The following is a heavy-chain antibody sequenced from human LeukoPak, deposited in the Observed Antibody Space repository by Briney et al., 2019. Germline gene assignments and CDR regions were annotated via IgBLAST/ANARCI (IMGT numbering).Heavy chain of an antibody. Sequence: SETLSLTCTVSGGSISSYYWSWIRQPPGKELEWIGYIYYSGSTSYNPSLKSRVTISVDTSKNQFSLKLSSVTAADTAVYYCARRTDTSGWYRDDYWGQGTLVTVSS. V-gene: IGHV4-59*01. CDR1: GGSISSYY. CDR3: ARRTDTSGWYRDDY. CDR2: IYYSGST. J-gene: IGHJ4*02. D-gene: IGHD6-19*01.